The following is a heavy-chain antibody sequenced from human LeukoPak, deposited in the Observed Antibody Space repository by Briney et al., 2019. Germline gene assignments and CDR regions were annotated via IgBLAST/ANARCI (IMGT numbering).Heavy chain of an antibody. CDR2: IRYEGTNK. CDR1: GFTFNNYG. J-gene: IGHJ4*02. V-gene: IGHV3-30*02. D-gene: IGHD6-19*01. Sequence: GGTLSLFCAASGFTFNNYGIHWVRHARGKGLEGVTFIRYEGTNKYYADSVRGRFTISRDSSKNTLYLQMNSLRAEDTAVYYCAKDIRAYSSGWYGDFDYWGQGTLVTVSS. CDR3: AKDIRAYSSGWYGDFDY.